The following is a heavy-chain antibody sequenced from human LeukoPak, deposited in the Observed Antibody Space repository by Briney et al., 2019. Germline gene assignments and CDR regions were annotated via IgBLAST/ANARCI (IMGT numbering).Heavy chain of an antibody. J-gene: IGHJ4*02. CDR3: AKEAYDSSGYSLDY. D-gene: IGHD3-22*01. Sequence: GGSPRLSCAASGFTFSSYGMHWVRQAPGKGLEWVAVISYDGSNKYYADSVKGRFTISRDNSKNTLYLQMNSLRAEDTAVYYCAKEAYDSSGYSLDYWGQGTLVTVSS. CDR2: ISYDGSNK. V-gene: IGHV3-30*18. CDR1: GFTFSSYG.